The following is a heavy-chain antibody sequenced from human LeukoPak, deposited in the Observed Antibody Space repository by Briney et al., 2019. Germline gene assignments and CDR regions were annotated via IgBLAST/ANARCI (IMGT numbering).Heavy chain of an antibody. Sequence: GASVKVSCKASGGTFSSYAISWVRQAPGQGLEWMGGIIPIFGTANYAQKFQGRVTITADESTSTAYMELSSLRSEDTAVYYCARDGLGGDSSGYFQHWGQGTLVTVSS. D-gene: IGHD3-22*01. CDR1: GGTFSSYA. V-gene: IGHV1-69*01. CDR2: IIPIFGTA. CDR3: ARDGLGGDSSGYFQH. J-gene: IGHJ1*01.